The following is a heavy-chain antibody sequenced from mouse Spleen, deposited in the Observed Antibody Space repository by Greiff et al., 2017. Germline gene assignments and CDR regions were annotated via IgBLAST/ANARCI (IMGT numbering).Heavy chain of an antibody. V-gene: IGHV1-15*01. CDR1: GYTFTSYW. D-gene: IGHD4-1*01. CDR2: IDPETGGT. Sequence: VQLQQPGAELVKPGASVKLSCKASGYTFTSYWMHWVKQRPVHGLEWIGAIDPETGGTAYNQKFKGKATLTADKSSSTAYMELRSLTSEDSAVYYCTRSGLGYYFDYWGQGTTLTVSS. J-gene: IGHJ2*01. CDR3: TRSGLGYYFDY.